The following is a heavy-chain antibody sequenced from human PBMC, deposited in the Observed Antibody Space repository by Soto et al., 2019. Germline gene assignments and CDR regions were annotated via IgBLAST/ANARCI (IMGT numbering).Heavy chain of an antibody. CDR3: ARVGGAARLIYYMDV. V-gene: IGHV3-64*01. J-gene: IGHJ6*03. CDR1: GFTFSSYA. CDR2: ISSNGGST. Sequence: EVQLVESGGGLVQPGGSLRLSCAASGFTFSSYAMHWVRQAPGKGLEYVSAISSNGGSTYYANSVKGRFTISRDNSKNTLYLQMGSVRAEDTAVYYCARVGGAARLIYYMDVWGKGTTVTVSS. D-gene: IGHD6-6*01.